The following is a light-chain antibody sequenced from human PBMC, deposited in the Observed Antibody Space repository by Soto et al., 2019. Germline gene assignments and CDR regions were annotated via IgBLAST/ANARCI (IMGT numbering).Light chain of an antibody. V-gene: IGLV1-40*01. J-gene: IGLJ1*01. CDR1: SSNIGTGYD. CDR3: QSYDSSLSGYV. CDR2: GNS. Sequence: QSVLTQPPSVSEAPGQRVTISCTGSSSNIGTGYDVHWYQQLPGTAPKPLIYGNSNRPSGVPDRFSGSKSGTSASLAITGLQAEDEADYYCQSYDSSLSGYVFGTGTKLTVL.